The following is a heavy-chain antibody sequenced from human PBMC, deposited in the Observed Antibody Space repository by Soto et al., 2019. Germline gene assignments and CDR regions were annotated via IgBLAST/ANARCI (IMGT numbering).Heavy chain of an antibody. Sequence: PGGSLRLSCAASGFTFSSYGMHWVRQAPGKGLEWVAVISYDGSNKYYADSVKGRFTISRDNSKNTLYLQMNSLRAEDTAVYYCAKDPLSGSKEPYYFDYWGQGTLVTVSS. CDR2: ISYDGSNK. D-gene: IGHD5-12*01. CDR1: GFTFSSYG. V-gene: IGHV3-30*18. J-gene: IGHJ4*02. CDR3: AKDPLSGSKEPYYFDY.